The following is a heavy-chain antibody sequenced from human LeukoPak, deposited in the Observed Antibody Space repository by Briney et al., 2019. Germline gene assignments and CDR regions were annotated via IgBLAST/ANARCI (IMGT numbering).Heavy chain of an antibody. D-gene: IGHD4-23*01. CDR3: ATADGGSLIFDY. CDR2: IIPIFGTA. Sequence: SVKVSCKASGGTFSSNAISWVRQAPGQGLEWMGGIIPIFGTANYAQKFQGRVTMTEDTSTDTAYMELSSLRSEDTAVYYCATADGGSLIFDYWGQGTLVTVSS. J-gene: IGHJ4*02. V-gene: IGHV1-69*06. CDR1: GGTFSSNA.